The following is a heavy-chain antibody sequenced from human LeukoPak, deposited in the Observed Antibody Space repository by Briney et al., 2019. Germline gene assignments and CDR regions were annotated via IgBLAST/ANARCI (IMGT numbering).Heavy chain of an antibody. D-gene: IGHD2/OR15-2a*01. CDR3: ARDSRNIGQNFYY. CDR2: ISPSGGIT. Sequence: PGGSLRLSCAASGFTFSSHGMNWVRQAPGKGLEWVSGISPSGGITYYTDSVKGRFTISRDNSKNTVSLQMTSLRAEETAVDYCARDSRNIGQNFYYGGQGTLVTVYS. CDR1: GFTFSSHG. J-gene: IGHJ4*02. V-gene: IGHV3-23*01.